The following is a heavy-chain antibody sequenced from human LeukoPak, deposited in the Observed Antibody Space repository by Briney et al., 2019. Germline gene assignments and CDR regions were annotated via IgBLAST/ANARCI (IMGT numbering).Heavy chain of an antibody. CDR3: ARTSTYYDFWSGYRDFDY. CDR1: GGSLSSGDYF. V-gene: IGHV4-30-4*08. Sequence: SETLSLTCTVSGGSLSSGDYFWSWLREPPGKGREWIGYIYYSGSTYYNPSLKRRITISLDTSKSQFSLNLSSVTAADTAVYYCARTSTYYDFWSGYRDFDYWGQGTLVTVSS. D-gene: IGHD3-3*01. J-gene: IGHJ4*02. CDR2: IYYSGST.